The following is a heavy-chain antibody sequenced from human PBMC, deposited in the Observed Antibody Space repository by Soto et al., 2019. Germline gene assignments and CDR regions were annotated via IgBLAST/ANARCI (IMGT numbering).Heavy chain of an antibody. D-gene: IGHD5-12*01. J-gene: IGHJ3*02. CDR3: ARDYRFNIVAPSFDI. Sequence: PSQTLSLTCVISGDSISSNSAAWNWIRQSPSRGLEWLGRTYYRSKWYKDYPVSVRSRVTISRDTSKNTLYLQMNSLRAEDTAVYYCARDYRFNIVAPSFDIWGQGTMVTVSS. CDR1: GDSISSNSAA. CDR2: TYYRSKWYK. V-gene: IGHV6-1*01.